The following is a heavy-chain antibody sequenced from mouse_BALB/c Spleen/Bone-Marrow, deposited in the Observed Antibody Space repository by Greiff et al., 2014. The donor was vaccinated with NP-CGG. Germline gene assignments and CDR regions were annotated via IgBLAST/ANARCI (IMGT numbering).Heavy chain of an antibody. Sequence: VQLQQSGSVLVRPGASVQLSCMASGYTFTNSWMHWAKQRPGQGLEWIGEIHPNSGNINYNEKFKGKATLTVDTSSSTAYVDLNSLTSEDSAVFYCARHHRYPYYFDYWGLGTTLTVSS. CDR3: ARHHRYPYYFDY. J-gene: IGHJ2*01. V-gene: IGHV1S130*01. CDR2: IHPNSGNI. D-gene: IGHD2-14*01. CDR1: GYTFTNSW.